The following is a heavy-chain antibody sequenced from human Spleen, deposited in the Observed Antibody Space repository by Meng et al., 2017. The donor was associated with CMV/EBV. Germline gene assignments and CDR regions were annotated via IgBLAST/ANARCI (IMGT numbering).Heavy chain of an antibody. CDR1: GFMFSDYW. V-gene: IGHV3-7*01. CDR2: IKQDGSEK. Sequence: GESLKISCAASGFMFSDYWMTWVRQAPGKGLEWVANIKQDGSEKYYVGSVKGRFSISRDNANKSLYLQMNSLRVEDTAVYYCARAEGYSYGDYGVPGVYWGQGTLVTSPQ. CDR3: ARAEGYSYGDYGVPGVY. D-gene: IGHD4-17*01. J-gene: IGHJ4*02.